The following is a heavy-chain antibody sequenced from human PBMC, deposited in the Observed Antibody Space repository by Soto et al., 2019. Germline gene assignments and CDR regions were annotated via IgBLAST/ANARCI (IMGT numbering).Heavy chain of an antibody. CDR3: ARQRIAAAAPSDP. CDR1: GYTFTSYG. CDR2: ISAYNGNT. J-gene: IGHJ5*02. D-gene: IGHD6-13*01. Sequence: ASVKVCCKASGYTFTSYGISWVRRARGQGLEWMGWISAYNGNTNYAQKLQGRVTMTTDTSTSTAYMELRSLRSDDTAVYYCARQRIAAAAPSDPWGQGTLVTVSS. V-gene: IGHV1-18*04.